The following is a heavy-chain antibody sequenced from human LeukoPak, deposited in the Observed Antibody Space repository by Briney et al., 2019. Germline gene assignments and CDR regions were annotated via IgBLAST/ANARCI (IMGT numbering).Heavy chain of an antibody. CDR2: IIPIFGTA. D-gene: IGHD6-19*01. J-gene: IGHJ2*01. CDR3: ARGSPHWGPVAPREEYFDL. CDR1: GGTFSSYA. V-gene: IGHV1-69*13. Sequence: SVKVSCKASGGTFSSYATSWVRQAPGQGLEWMGGIIPIFGTANYAQKFQGRVTITADESTSTAYMELSSLRSEDTAVYYCARGSPHWGPVAPREEYFDLWGRGTLVTVSS.